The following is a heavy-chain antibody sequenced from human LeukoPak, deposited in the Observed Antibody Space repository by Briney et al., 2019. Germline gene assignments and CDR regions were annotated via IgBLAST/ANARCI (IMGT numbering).Heavy chain of an antibody. CDR3: ARAYSDYLIGDY. J-gene: IGHJ4*02. Sequence: ASVKVSCKASGYTFTDYEMHWVRLAPGQGLEWMGWISPKSGDTNHAQKFQGRVTMTGDTSTRTVYVEVSRLRFDDTAVYYCARAYSDYLIGDYWGQGTLVTVSS. V-gene: IGHV1-2*02. D-gene: IGHD4-17*01. CDR2: ISPKSGDT. CDR1: GYTFTDYE.